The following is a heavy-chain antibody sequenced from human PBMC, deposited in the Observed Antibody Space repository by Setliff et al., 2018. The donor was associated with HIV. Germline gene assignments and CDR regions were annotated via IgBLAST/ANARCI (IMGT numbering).Heavy chain of an antibody. CDR1: GYTFTNYA. CDR3: AREEDYYDSSGYLNYWYFDL. V-gene: IGHV1-3*01. Sequence: ASVKVSCKASGYTFTNYAMHWVRQAPGQRLEWMGWITAGNGNTEYSQKFQGRVTITRDTSASTVYMELSSLRSEDTAVFYCAREEDYYDSSGYLNYWYFDLWGRGTLVTVSS. D-gene: IGHD3-22*01. J-gene: IGHJ2*01. CDR2: ITAGNGNT.